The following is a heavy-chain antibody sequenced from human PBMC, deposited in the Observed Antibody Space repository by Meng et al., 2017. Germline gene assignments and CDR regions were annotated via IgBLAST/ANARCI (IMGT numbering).Heavy chain of an antibody. V-gene: IGHV3-74*01. CDR1: GFTFRNYW. J-gene: IGHJ5*02. Sequence: EGQLVESGGGLVQAGGSLRLSCTASGFTFRNYWMHWVRQAPGKGLVWVSRIKPDGTMTVYADSVKGRFTISRDNAKNTLYLQMNSLRSDDTAVYYCARSDWFDPWGQGTLVTGSS. CDR2: IKPDGTMT. CDR3: ARSDWFDP.